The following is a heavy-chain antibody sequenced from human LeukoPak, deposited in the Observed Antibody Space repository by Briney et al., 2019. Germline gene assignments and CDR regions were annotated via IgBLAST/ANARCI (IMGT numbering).Heavy chain of an antibody. CDR3: ARNASDSGTSYFDY. Sequence: SETLSLTCTVSGGSISSSTYYWGWIRQPPGKGLEWIGSIYYSGSTSYNPSLKSRVTISVDTSKNQFSLKLDSVTAADTAVYYCARNASDSGTSYFDYWGQGALVTVSS. D-gene: IGHD1-26*01. CDR2: IYYSGST. J-gene: IGHJ4*02. CDR1: GGSISSSTYY. V-gene: IGHV4-39*01.